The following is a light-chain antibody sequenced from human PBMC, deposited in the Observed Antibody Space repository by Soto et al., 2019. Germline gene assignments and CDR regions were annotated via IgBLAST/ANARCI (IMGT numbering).Light chain of an antibody. CDR2: EDT. Sequence: QSALTQPASVSGSPGQSIAMSCTGTSNDVGKYNVVSWYQHHPGNAPKLIIYEDTKRPSGLFNRFSGSRSGNTASLTISGLQAEDEADYYCCSYAGSDTWVFGGGTKLTVL. J-gene: IGLJ2*01. CDR3: CSYAGSDTWV. V-gene: IGLV2-23*01. CDR1: SNDVGKYNV.